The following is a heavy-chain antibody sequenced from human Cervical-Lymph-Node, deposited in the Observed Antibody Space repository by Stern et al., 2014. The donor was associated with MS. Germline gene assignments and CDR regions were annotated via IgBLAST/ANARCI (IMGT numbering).Heavy chain of an antibody. CDR1: GGTFSSYA. J-gene: IGHJ4*02. CDR3: AREAAVAGIYYFDY. Sequence: QVQLGQSGAEVKKPGSSVKVSCKASGGTFSSYAISWVRQAPGQGLEWMGGIIPIFGTANYAQKFQGRVTVTADESTSTAYMELSSLRSEDTAVYYCAREAAVAGIYYFDYWGQGTLVTVSS. V-gene: IGHV1-69*01. D-gene: IGHD6-19*01. CDR2: IIPIFGTA.